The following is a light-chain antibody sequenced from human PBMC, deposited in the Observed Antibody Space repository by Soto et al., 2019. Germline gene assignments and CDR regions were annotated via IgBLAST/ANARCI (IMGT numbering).Light chain of an antibody. CDR3: QQYDNWWT. CDR2: AAS. Sequence: EIVLTQSPATLSLSPGERATLSCRASQSVSSYLAWYQQKPGQAPRVLIYAASTRATGIPDRFSGSGSGTEFTLTISSLHSEDFGVYYCQQYDNWWTFGQGTKVDI. J-gene: IGKJ1*01. CDR1: QSVSSY. V-gene: IGKV3-15*01.